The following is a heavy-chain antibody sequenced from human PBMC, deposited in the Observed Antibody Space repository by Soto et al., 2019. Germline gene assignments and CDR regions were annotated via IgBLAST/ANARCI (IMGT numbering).Heavy chain of an antibody. CDR2: IVVGSGNT. J-gene: IGHJ6*02. D-gene: IGHD6-19*01. V-gene: IGHV1-58*01. CDR1: GFTFTSSA. Sequence: SVKVSCKASGFTFTSSAVQWVRQARGQRLEWIGWIVVGSGNTNYAQKFQERVTITRDMSTSTAYMELSSLRSEDTAVYYCAAADSYSSGGYYYYGMDVWGQGTTVTVSS. CDR3: AAADSYSSGGYYYYGMDV.